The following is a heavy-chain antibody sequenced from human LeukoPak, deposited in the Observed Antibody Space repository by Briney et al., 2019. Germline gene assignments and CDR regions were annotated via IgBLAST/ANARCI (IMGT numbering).Heavy chain of an antibody. CDR1: GFTVSSND. D-gene: IGHD3-3*01. CDR2: IYSGGST. J-gene: IGHJ4*02. CDR3: AKDFSDSYYDFWSGYTYYFDY. Sequence: GGSLRLSCAASGFTVSSNDMNWVRQAPGKGLEWVSVIYSGGSTFSADSVKGRFTISRDNSKNTLYLQMNSLRAEDTAAYYCAKDFSDSYYDFWSGYTYYFDYWGQGTLVTVSS. V-gene: IGHV3-66*01.